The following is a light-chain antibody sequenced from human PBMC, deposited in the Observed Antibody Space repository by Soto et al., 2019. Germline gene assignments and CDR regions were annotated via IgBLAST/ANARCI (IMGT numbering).Light chain of an antibody. V-gene: IGLV2-23*01. J-gene: IGLJ2*01. CDR3: CSYAGGTSVV. Sequence: QSALTQPAAVSGSPGQSITISCTGTSSDVGRYNLVSWYQQYPGKAPKVMIYEDIERPSGVSDRFSGSKSGNTASLTISGLQTEDEAGYYCCSYAGGTSVVFGGGTKLTVL. CDR1: SSDVGRYNL. CDR2: EDI.